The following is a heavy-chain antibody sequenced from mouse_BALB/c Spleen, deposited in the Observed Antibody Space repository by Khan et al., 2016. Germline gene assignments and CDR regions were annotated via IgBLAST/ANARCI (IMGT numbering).Heavy chain of an antibody. J-gene: IGHJ4*01. CDR3: ARTPTAYYAMDY. Sequence: EVQLQESGPGLVKPSQSLSPTCTVTGYSITSDYAWNWIRQFPGNKLEWMGYISYSGSTRYYPSLKSRISITRDTSKNQFFLQLNSVTTEDTATYYCARTPTAYYAMDYWGQGTSVTVSS. D-gene: IGHD1-2*01. V-gene: IGHV3-2*02. CDR2: ISYSGST. CDR1: GYSITSDYA.